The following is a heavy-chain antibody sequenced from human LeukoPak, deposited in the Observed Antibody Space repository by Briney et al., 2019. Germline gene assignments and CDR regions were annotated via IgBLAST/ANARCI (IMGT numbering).Heavy chain of an antibody. J-gene: IGHJ4*02. D-gene: IGHD2-2*01. CDR3: ARGDCSSTSCPSAFDY. Sequence: SETLSLTCAVYGGSFSGYYWSWIRQPPGKGLEWIGEINHSGSTNHNPSLKSRVTISVDTSKNQFSLKLSSVTAADTAVYYCARGDCSSTSCPSAFDYWGQGTLVTVSS. CDR2: INHSGST. V-gene: IGHV4-34*01. CDR1: GGSFSGYY.